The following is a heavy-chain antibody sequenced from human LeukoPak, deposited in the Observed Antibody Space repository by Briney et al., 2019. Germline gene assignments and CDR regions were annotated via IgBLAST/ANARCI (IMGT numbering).Heavy chain of an antibody. V-gene: IGHV1-18*01. CDR3: ARDYGYGVTVMISDDY. CDR2: ISGYNGNT. CDR1: VYTFNRYG. Sequence: ASVKVSCKASVYTFNRYGITWVRRAPGQGLEWMGWISGYNGNTNYAQKLQGRVTMTTDTSTSTAYMELRSLRSDDTAMYYCARDYGYGVTVMISDDYWGQGTLVTVSS. J-gene: IGHJ4*02. D-gene: IGHD5-12*01.